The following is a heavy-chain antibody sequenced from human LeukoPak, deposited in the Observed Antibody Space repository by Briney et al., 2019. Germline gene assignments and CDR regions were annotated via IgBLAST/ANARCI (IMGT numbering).Heavy chain of an antibody. V-gene: IGHV1-18*01. J-gene: IGHJ5*02. CDR1: GYTFNTYG. Sequence: EASVKVSCKASGYTFNTYGITWVRQAPGQGLEWMGWISGYNGKTKYAQKLQDRVTMTTDTSTTTAYMELRSLRSDDTAVYYCARAGAVVDNWFGPWGQGTLVTVSS. CDR3: ARAGAVVDNWFGP. D-gene: IGHD2-15*01. CDR2: ISGYNGKT.